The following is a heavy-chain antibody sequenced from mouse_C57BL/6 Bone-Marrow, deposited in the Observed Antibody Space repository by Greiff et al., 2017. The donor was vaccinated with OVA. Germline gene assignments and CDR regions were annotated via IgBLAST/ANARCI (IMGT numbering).Heavy chain of an antibody. D-gene: IGHD1-1*01. J-gene: IGHJ1*03. Sequence: VQLVESGPGLVKPSQSLFLTCSITGFPITSGYYWIWIRQSPGKPLEWMGYITHSGETFYNPSLQSPISITRETSKNQFFLQLNSVTTEDTAMYYCAGDRCGNWYFDVWGTGTTVTVSS. CDR2: ITHSGET. V-gene: IGHV12-3*01. CDR1: GFPITSGYY. CDR3: AGDRCGNWYFDV.